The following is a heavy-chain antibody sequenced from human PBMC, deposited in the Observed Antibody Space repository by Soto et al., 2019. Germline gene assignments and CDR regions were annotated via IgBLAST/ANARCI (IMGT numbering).Heavy chain of an antibody. D-gene: IGHD2-15*01. CDR1: GFTFSIYW. J-gene: IGHJ4*02. CDR2: INSDGSST. V-gene: IGHV3-74*01. CDR3: ARRSCSGGDCYHVDY. Sequence: PEGSLRLSCAASGFTFSIYWMHWVRQAPGKGLVWVSRINSDGSSTTYADSVKGRFTISRDNAKNTLYLQMNSLRAEDTAVYYCARRSCSGGDCYHVDYWGQGT.